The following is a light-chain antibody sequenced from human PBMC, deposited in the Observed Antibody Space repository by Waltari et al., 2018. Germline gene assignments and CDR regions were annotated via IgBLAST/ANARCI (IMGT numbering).Light chain of an antibody. CDR1: SSDVGGYNY. CDR2: EVS. Sequence: QSALTQPPSASGSPGQSVTISCTGTSSDVGGYNYVSWYQLHPGKAPKLMIYEVSKRPSGVPDRFSGSKSGNPASLTVSGLQAEDEADYYCSSYAGNNFVLFGGGTKLTVL. CDR3: SSYAGNNFVL. J-gene: IGLJ2*01. V-gene: IGLV2-8*01.